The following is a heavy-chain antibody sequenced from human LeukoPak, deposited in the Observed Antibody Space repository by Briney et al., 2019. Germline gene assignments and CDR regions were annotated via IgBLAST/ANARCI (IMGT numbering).Heavy chain of an antibody. V-gene: IGHV4-4*07. CDR1: GGSISSYY. Sequence: SETLSLTCTVSGGSISSYYWSWIRQPAGKGLEWIGRIYTSGSTNYNPSLKSRVTMSVDTSKNQFSLKLSSVTAADTAVYYCARDPWDYYGSGSYYIPWGQGTLVTVSS. J-gene: IGHJ5*02. D-gene: IGHD3-10*01. CDR2: IYTSGST. CDR3: ARDPWDYYGSGSYYIP.